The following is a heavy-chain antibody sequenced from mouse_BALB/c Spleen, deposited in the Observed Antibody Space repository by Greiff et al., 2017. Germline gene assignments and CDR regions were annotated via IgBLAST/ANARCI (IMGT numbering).Heavy chain of an antibody. Sequence: VQLKESGAELVKPGASVKLSCTASGFNIKDTYMHWVKQRPEQGLEWIGRIDPANGNTKYDPKFQGKATITADTSSNTAYLQLSSLTSEDTAVYYCALYYGNPAYWGQGTLVTVSA. V-gene: IGHV14-3*02. CDR3: ALYYGNPAY. CDR1: GFNIKDTY. CDR2: IDPANGNT. J-gene: IGHJ3*01. D-gene: IGHD2-1*01.